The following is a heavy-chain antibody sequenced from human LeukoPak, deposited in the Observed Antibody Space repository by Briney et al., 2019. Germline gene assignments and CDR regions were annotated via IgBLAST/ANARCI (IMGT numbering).Heavy chain of an antibody. D-gene: IGHD6-13*01. CDR1: GYSISSGYY. CDR2: IYHSGST. Sequence: SETLSLTCTVSGYSISSGYYWGWIRQPPGKGLEWIGSIYHSGSTYYNPSLKSRVTISVDTSKNQFSLQLTSVTAADTAVYYCARAYSSSWYFNWFDPWGQGTLVTVSS. V-gene: IGHV4-38-2*02. CDR3: ARAYSSSWYFNWFDP. J-gene: IGHJ5*02.